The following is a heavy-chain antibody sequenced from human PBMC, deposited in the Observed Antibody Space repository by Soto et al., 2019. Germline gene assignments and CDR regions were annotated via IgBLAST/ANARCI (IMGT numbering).Heavy chain of an antibody. CDR3: ARAKKYYGDYAGIDF. D-gene: IGHD4-17*01. Sequence: GGSLRLSCAASGFTFSIYSMNWVRQAPGKGLEWVSYIMPGSSHIYYADSVKGRFTISRDNAKNSLYLQMNSLRAEDTAVYYCARAKKYYGDYAGIDFWGQGPLVTVSS. V-gene: IGHV3-48*01. J-gene: IGHJ4*02. CDR1: GFTFSIYS. CDR2: IMPGSSHI.